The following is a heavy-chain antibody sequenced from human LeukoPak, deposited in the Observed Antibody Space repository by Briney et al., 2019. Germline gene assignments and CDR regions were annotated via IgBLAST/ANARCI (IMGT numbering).Heavy chain of an antibody. V-gene: IGHV4-34*01. D-gene: IGHD3-22*01. J-gene: IGHJ4*02. Sequence: SETLSLTCAVYGGSFSGYYWSWIRQPPGKGLEWIGEINHSGNTNYNPSLKSRVTISVDTSKNQFSLKLSSVTAADTAVYYCASSDDSSGYYYIGFFNYWGQGTLVTVSS. CDR3: ASSDDSSGYYYIGFFNY. CDR1: GGSFSGYY. CDR2: INHSGNT.